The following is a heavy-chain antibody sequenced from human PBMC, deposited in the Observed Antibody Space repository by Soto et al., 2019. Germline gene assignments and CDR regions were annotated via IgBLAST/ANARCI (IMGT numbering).Heavy chain of an antibody. J-gene: IGHJ5*02. D-gene: IGHD4-17*01. CDR1: GFSLSTSGVG. V-gene: IGHV2-5*02. CDR2: IYWDDDK. Sequence: QITLKESGPTLVKPTQTLTLTCTFSGFSLSTSGVGVGWIRQPPGKALEWLALIYWDDDKRYSPSLKSRITITKDTSKNQVVLTMTNMDPVDTATYYCAHCSGYGDYEICFDPWGQGTLVTVSS. CDR3: AHCSGYGDYEICFDP.